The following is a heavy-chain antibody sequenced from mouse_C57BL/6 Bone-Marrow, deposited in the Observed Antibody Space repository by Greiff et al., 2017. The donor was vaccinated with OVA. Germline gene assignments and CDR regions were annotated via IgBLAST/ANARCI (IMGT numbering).Heavy chain of an antibody. CDR1: GYTFTSYW. CDR2: IDTSDSYT. D-gene: IGHD1-1*01. Sequence: VQLQQPGAELVRPGTSVKLSCKASGYTFTSYWMHWVKQRPGQGLEWIGVIDTSDSYTNYNQKFKGKATLTVDTSSSTAYMQLSSLTSDDSAVYYCARYDYYGSSDWYFDVWGTGTTVTVSS. CDR3: ARYDYYGSSDWYFDV. V-gene: IGHV1-59*01. J-gene: IGHJ1*03.